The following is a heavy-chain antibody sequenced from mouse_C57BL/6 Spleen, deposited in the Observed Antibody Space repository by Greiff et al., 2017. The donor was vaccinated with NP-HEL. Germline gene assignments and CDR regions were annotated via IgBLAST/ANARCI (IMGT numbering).Heavy chain of an antibody. CDR1: GYTFTDYE. J-gene: IGHJ4*01. CDR2: IDPETGGT. CDR3: TRNDNYYGLYYYAMDY. Sequence: QVQLKQSGAELVRPGASVTLSCKASGYTFTDYEMHWVKQTPVHGLEWIGAIDPETGGTAYNQKFKGKAILTADKSSSTAYMELRSLTSEDSAVYYCTRNDNYYGLYYYAMDYWGQGTSVTVSS. D-gene: IGHD1-2*01. V-gene: IGHV1-15*01.